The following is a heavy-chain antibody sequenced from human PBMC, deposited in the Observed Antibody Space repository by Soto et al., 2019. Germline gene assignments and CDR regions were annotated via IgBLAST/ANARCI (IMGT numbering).Heavy chain of an antibody. D-gene: IGHD6-13*01. J-gene: IGHJ6*02. Sequence: QVQLQQWGAGMLKPSETLSLTCVVYGGSFSGYYWSWIRQPPGKGLEWIGEINHSGSTDYNPSLKGRVTISVDTSKNQFHRKLSSVTAADTAVYYCARGASSSWYRYGMDVWGQGTTVTVSS. V-gene: IGHV4-34*01. CDR3: ARGASSSWYRYGMDV. CDR1: GGSFSGYY. CDR2: INHSGST.